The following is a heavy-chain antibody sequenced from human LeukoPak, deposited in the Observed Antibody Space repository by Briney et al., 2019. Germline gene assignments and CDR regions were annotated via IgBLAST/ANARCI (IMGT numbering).Heavy chain of an antibody. CDR3: AKDRGTITSLVLIGVPGPAHLFDW. J-gene: IGHJ4*02. D-gene: IGHD5-24*01. CDR2: FHYFGINK. Sequence: GGSQRLSCAASGFPFNVYAMSWVRHAPGRGLEWVACFHYFGINKFYADSVKGRFTISRDNFRSILYLEMNSLKVEDTATYYCAKDRGTITSLVLIGVPGPAHLFDWWGQGALVTVSS. V-gene: IGHV3-23*01. CDR1: GFPFNVYA.